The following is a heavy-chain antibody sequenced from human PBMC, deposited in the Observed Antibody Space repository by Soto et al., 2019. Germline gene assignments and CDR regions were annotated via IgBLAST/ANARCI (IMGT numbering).Heavy chain of an antibody. J-gene: IGHJ6*02. V-gene: IGHV4-59*01. Sequence: SKTLSQTCTFYELKFRGYCGSCIRQPPGKGLEWIGDIYYSGSTNYNPSLKSRVTISVDTSKNQFSLKLSSVTAADTAVYYCARGYVLGVTACYYYGMDVWGQGTTVTVSS. CDR1: ELKFRGYC. D-gene: IGHD3-10*02. CDR2: IYYSGST. CDR3: ARGYVLGVTACYYYGMDV.